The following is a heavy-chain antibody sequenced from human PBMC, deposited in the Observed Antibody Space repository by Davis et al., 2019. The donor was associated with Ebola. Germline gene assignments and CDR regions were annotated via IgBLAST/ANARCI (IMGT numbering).Heavy chain of an antibody. J-gene: IGHJ4*02. V-gene: IGHV3-9*01. Sequence: SLKISCAASGFTFSHYGMHWVRQAPGKGLEWVSGISWNSGSIGYADSVKGRFTISRDNAKNSLYLQVNSLRAEDTAVYFDYWGQGTLVTASS. CDR2: ISWNSGSI. CDR1: GFTFSHYG. CDR3: Y.